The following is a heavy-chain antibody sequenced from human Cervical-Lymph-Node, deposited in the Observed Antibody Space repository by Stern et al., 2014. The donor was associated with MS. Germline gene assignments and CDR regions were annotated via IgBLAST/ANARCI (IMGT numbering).Heavy chain of an antibody. Sequence: QLVQSGGALVQPGGSLRLSCMASGFTFSSHWMHWVRQAPGKGLVWGARINSDGSNTDYAESLRDRFTISRDNAKNTLFLQMKSLRADDTAVYFCARMKGIQLWQRYFDLWGRGTLVPVSS. CDR3: ARMKGIQLWQRYFDL. CDR1: GFTFSSHW. J-gene: IGHJ2*01. V-gene: IGHV3-74*02. D-gene: IGHD5-18*01. CDR2: INSDGSNT.